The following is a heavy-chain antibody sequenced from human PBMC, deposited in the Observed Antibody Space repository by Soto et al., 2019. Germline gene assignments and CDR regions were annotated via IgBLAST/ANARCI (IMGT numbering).Heavy chain of an antibody. CDR3: AKASHYDFWTGYPVLFFDY. V-gene: IGHV3-23*01. Sequence: EVQLLESGGGLVQPGGSLRLSCAASGFTFRNYAMSWVRQAPGKGLEWVSGIGGSGGSTFYVDSVRGRFTISRDNPKNTLYLQMNSLRAEDTAVYYCAKASHYDFWTGYPVLFFDYWGQGTLVTVSS. CDR1: GFTFRNYA. J-gene: IGHJ4*02. D-gene: IGHD3-3*01. CDR2: IGGSGGST.